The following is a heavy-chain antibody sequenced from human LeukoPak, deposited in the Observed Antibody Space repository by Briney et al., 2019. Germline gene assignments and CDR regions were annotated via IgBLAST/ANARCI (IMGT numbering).Heavy chain of an antibody. CDR1: GFTFSSYW. Sequence: GGSLRLSCAASGFTFSSYWMHWVRQAPGKGLVWVARINSDGSSTTYADSVKGRFTISRDNANNSLYLQMNSLRAEDTAVYYCARYPVGNYDSGFDYWGQGSLVTVSS. CDR2: INSDGSST. D-gene: IGHD5-12*01. J-gene: IGHJ4*02. V-gene: IGHV3-74*03. CDR3: ARYPVGNYDSGFDY.